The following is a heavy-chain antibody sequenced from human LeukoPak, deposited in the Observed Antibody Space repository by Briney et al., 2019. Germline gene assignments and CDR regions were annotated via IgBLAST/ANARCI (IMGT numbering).Heavy chain of an antibody. CDR1: GYTFTSYG. D-gene: IGHD1-1*01. V-gene: IGHV1-18*01. J-gene: IGHJ3*02. CDR2: ISAYNGNT. CDR3: ARGGASSRFRGTTNQRQGAFDI. Sequence: ASVKVSCKASGYTFTSYGISWVRQAPGQGLEWMGWISAYNGNTNYAQKLQGRVTMTTDTSTSTAYMELRSLRSDDTAVYYCARGGASSRFRGTTNQRQGAFDIWGQGTMVTVSS.